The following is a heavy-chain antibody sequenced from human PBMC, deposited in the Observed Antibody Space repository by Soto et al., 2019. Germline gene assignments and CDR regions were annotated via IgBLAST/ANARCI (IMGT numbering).Heavy chain of an antibody. CDR2: IWYDGSNK. CDR1: GFTFSSYG. V-gene: IGHV3-33*01. D-gene: IGHD3-3*01. CDR3: ARDWSSYDFWSGNPLRMDV. J-gene: IGHJ6*02. Sequence: GGSLRLSCAASGFTFSSYGMHWVRQAPGKGLEWVAVIWYDGSNKYYADSVKGRFTISRDNSKNTLYLQMNSLRAEDTAVYYCARDWSSYDFWSGNPLRMDVWGQGTTVTVSS.